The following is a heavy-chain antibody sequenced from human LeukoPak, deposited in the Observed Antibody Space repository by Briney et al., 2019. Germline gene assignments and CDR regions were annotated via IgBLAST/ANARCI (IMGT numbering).Heavy chain of an antibody. CDR3: ARLARLSTSPDRYYLDY. D-gene: IGHD6-6*01. CDR1: GDSISSYY. J-gene: IGHJ4*02. CDR2: IYTSGGT. V-gene: IGHV4-4*09. Sequence: PSETLSLTCTVSGDSISSYYWSWIRQPPGKGLEWIGYIYTSGGTNYIPSLRGRVTISIDTSKNQFSLKLSSVTTADSAVYYCARLARLSTSPDRYYLDYWGQGTLVTVSS.